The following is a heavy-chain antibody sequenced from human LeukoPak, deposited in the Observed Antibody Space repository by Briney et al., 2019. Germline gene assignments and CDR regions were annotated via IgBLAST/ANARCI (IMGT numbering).Heavy chain of an antibody. J-gene: IGHJ4*02. CDR3: AKDRIWDYGDCDRKFDY. CDR1: GFTFSSYA. Sequence: GGSLRLSCAASGFTFSSYAMSWVRQAPGKGLEWVSAISGSGGSTYYADSVKGRFTISRDNSKNTLYLQMNSLRAEDTAVYYCAKDRIWDYGDCDRKFDYWGQGTLVTVSS. D-gene: IGHD4-17*01. V-gene: IGHV3-23*01. CDR2: ISGSGGST.